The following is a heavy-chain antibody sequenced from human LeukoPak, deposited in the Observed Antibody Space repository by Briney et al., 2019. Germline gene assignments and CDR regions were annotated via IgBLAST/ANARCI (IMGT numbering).Heavy chain of an antibody. CDR3: AKDANYLRSGSFFIPFDY. CDR1: GFTFSRTA. Sequence: PGGSLRLSCAASGFTFSRTAMSWVRQAPGKGLQWVATIGGSGAGTYYAASLKGRFNISRDNSKNTLYLQMNSLRTEDTATYYCAKDANYLRSGSFFIPFDYWGQGTPVTVHS. J-gene: IGHJ4*02. CDR2: IGGSGAGT. V-gene: IGHV3-23*01. D-gene: IGHD4/OR15-4a*01.